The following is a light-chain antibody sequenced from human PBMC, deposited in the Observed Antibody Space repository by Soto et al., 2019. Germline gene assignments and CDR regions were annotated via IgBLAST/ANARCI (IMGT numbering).Light chain of an antibody. CDR1: QSVSSN. V-gene: IGKV3-15*01. J-gene: IGKJ4*01. Sequence: EIVMTQSPATLSVSPGERATLSCRASQSVSSNLAWYQQKPGQAPRLLIYGASTRATGIPARFSGSGSGTEFTLTISSLQSEDFAVYYRQQHTNLPTLGGGPKADIK. CDR2: GAS. CDR3: QQHTNLPT.